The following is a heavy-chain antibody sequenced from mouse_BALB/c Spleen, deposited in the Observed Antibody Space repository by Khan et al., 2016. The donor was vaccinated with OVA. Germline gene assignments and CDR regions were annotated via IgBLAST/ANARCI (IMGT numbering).Heavy chain of an antibody. CDR3: ARRGLRWDVDY. J-gene: IGHJ2*01. V-gene: IGHV1-7*01. CDR1: GYTFINYW. D-gene: IGHD1-1*01. Sequence: QIQLVQSGAELAKPAASVKMSCKASGYTFINYWVLWVKQRPGQGLEWIGYINPSTGYTEYNQNFKNKATLTADKSSSTAYMQLSSLTSEDSAVYYCARRGLRWDVDYWGQGTTLTVSS. CDR2: INPSTGYT.